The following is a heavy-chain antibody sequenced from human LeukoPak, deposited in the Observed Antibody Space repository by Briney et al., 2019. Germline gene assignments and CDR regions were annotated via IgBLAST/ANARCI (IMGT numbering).Heavy chain of an antibody. CDR1: GASFSYDY. CDR2: INHSGSF. CDR3: AKGVWAPRFDS. Sequence: SETLSLTCAVYGASFSYDYWSWIRQAPGKGLEWIGEINHSGSFTYIPSLESRVTISAEKSKSQFSLRLTSVTAADTAVYYCAKGVWAPRFDSWGQGTLVTVSS. V-gene: IGHV4-34*01. J-gene: IGHJ5*01. D-gene: IGHD7-27*01.